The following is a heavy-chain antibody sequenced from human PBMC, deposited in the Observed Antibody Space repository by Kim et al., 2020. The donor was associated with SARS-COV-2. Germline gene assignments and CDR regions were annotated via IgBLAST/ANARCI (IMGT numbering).Heavy chain of an antibody. D-gene: IGHD3-3*01. Sequence: GGSLRLSCAASGFTFSSYSMNWVRQAPGKGLEWVSSISSSSSYIYYADSVKGRFTISRDNAKNSLYLQMNSLRAEDTAVYYCARGGYYDFWSGYPTFYYYYGMDVWGQGTTVTVSS. CDR3: ARGGYYDFWSGYPTFYYYYGMDV. J-gene: IGHJ6*02. CDR1: GFTFSSYS. V-gene: IGHV3-21*01. CDR2: ISSSSSYI.